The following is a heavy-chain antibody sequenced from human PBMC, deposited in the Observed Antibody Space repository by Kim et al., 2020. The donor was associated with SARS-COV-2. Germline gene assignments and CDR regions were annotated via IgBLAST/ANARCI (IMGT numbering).Heavy chain of an antibody. CDR3: ARALSRGYFRFDP. Sequence: NPSLKSRVTISVDTSKNQFSLKLSSVTAADTAVYYCARALSRGYFRFDPWGQGTLVTVSS. J-gene: IGHJ5*02. D-gene: IGHD1-26*01. V-gene: IGHV4-59*01.